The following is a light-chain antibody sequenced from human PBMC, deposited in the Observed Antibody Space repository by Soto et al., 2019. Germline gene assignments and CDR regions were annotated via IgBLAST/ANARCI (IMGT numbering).Light chain of an antibody. CDR2: EGT. V-gene: IGLV2-23*01. Sequence: SVLTQPASVSGSPGQSITISCTGTNNLVSWYQQHPGKAPKVVVYEGTKRPSGVSNRFSGSNSGGTASLTISGLQAKDEASYFCCAYVGARSYVFGPGTKVTVL. CDR3: CAYVGARSYV. J-gene: IGLJ1*01. CDR1: NNL.